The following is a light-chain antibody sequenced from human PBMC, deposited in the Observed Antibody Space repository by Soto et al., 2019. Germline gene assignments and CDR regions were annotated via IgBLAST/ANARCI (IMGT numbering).Light chain of an antibody. J-gene: IGLJ1*01. V-gene: IGLV2-14*01. CDR2: DLT. Sequence: QSVLTQPASVSGSPGQSITISCTGTSTDVGGHNSVAWYQHNPGKAPKLMIYDLTNRPSGVSSRFSGSKSGNTASLSISGLQAEDEADYYCSSYTSSSTLVFGTGTKVTVL. CDR3: SSYTSSSTLV. CDR1: STDVGGHNS.